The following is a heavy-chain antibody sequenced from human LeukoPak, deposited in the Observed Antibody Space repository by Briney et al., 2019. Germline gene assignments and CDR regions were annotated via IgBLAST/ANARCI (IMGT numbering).Heavy chain of an antibody. CDR1: RGSISSYY. J-gene: IGHJ3*02. CDR3: ARSEPGDAFDI. V-gene: IGHV4-59*01. Sequence: KPSETLSFTCAVYRGSISSYYWSWIRQPPGKGLEWIGYIYYSGSTNYNPSLKSQVTISVDTSNTHFSLKVSSVTDADPAVYYCARSEPGDAFDIWGQGTMVTVSS. D-gene: IGHD1-26*01. CDR2: IYYSGST.